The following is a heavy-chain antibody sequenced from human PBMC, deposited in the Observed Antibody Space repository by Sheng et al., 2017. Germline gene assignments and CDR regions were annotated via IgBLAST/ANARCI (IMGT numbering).Heavy chain of an antibody. J-gene: IGHJ4*02. CDR2: INAGNGNT. CDR1: GYTFTSYA. D-gene: IGHD2-2*02. V-gene: IGHV1-3*01. Sequence: QVQLVQSGAEVKKPGASVKVSCKASGYTFTSYAMHWVRQAPGQRLEWMGWINAGNGNTKYSQKFQGRVTITRDTSASTAYMELSSLRSEDTAVYYCARARDECSSTSCYSRRRGYYFDYWGQGTLVTVSS. CDR3: ARARDECSSTSCYSRRRGYYFDY.